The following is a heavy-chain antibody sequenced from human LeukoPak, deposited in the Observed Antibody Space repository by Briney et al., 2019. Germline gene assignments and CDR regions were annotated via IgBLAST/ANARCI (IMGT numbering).Heavy chain of an antibody. J-gene: IGHJ6*02. CDR2: INHSGST. Sequence: SETLSLTCAVYGGSFSGYYWSWIRQPPGKGLEWIGEINHSGSTNYNPSLKSRVTISVDTSKNQFSLKLSSVTAADTAVYYCARGQPRSYSSSWHYYYGMDVWGQGTTVTVSS. V-gene: IGHV4-34*01. D-gene: IGHD6-13*01. CDR3: ARGQPRSYSSSWHYYYGMDV. CDR1: GGSFSGYY.